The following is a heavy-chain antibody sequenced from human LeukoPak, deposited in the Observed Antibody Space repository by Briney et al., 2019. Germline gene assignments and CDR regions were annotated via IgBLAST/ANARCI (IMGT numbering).Heavy chain of an antibody. V-gene: IGHV1-2*02. D-gene: IGHD3-16*01. CDR1: GYTFTGYY. J-gene: IGHJ4*02. CDR3: ARDPLRQGWTLRH. Sequence: ASVKVSCKASGYTFTGYYMHWVRQAPGQGLEWMGWINPNSGGTNYAQKFQGRVTMTRDTSISTAYMELSRLRSDDTAVYYCARDPLRQGWTLRHWGQGTLVTVSS. CDR2: INPNSGGT.